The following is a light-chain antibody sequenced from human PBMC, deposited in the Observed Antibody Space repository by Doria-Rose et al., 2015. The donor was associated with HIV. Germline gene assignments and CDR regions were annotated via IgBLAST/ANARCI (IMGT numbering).Light chain of an antibody. V-gene: IGKV3-11*01. Sequence: EIVLTQSPATLSLSPGGRATLSCRASQSVSSNLAWYQQKPGQAPRLPIYDASNRATGIPARFSGSGSGTDFTLTISSLEPEDFAVYFCQQRSNWPPIFTFGPGTKVDI. CDR2: DAS. CDR1: QSVSSN. J-gene: IGKJ3*01. CDR3: QQRSNWPPIFT.